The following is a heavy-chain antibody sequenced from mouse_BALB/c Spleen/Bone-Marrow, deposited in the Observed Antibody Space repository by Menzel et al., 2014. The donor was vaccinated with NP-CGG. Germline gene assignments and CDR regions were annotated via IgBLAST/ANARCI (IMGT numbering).Heavy chain of an antibody. CDR2: IDPSDSET. CDR1: GCTFTGYW. D-gene: IGHD2-10*02. CDR3: TRKYGKGGDF. J-gene: IGHJ2*01. V-gene: IGHV1-61*01. Sequence: QVQLQQSGAELVRPGASVKLSCKASGCTFTGYWMNWVKQRPGQGLEWIGMIDPSDSETHYNQMFRDKATLTVDKSSSTAYMHLSSLTSEDSAVYYCTRKYGKGGDFWGQGTTLTVSS.